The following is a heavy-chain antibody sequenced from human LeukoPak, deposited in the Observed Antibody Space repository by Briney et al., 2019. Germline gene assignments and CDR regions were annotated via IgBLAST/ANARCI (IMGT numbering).Heavy chain of an antibody. CDR2: INHSGST. Sequence: SETLSLTCAVYGGSFSGYYWSWIRQPPGKGLEWIGEINHSGSTNYNPSLKSRVTISVDTSKNQFSLKLSSVTAADTAAYYCARVDYDCSSTSCYLGDFDYWGQGTLVTVSS. J-gene: IGHJ4*02. CDR1: GGSFSGYY. V-gene: IGHV4-34*01. D-gene: IGHD2-2*01. CDR3: ARVDYDCSSTSCYLGDFDY.